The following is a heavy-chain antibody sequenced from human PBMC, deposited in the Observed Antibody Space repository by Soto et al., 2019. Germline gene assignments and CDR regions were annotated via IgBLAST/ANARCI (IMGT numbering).Heavy chain of an antibody. J-gene: IGHJ3*02. CDR3: ARAFNSGYYYSDFDI. CDR2: IDPSDSYT. CDR1: GYSFTSYW. Sequence: GESLKISCKGSGYSFTSYWISWMRQMPGKGLEWMGRIDPSDSYTNYSPSFQGHVTISADKSISTAYLQWSSLKASDTAMYYCARAFNSGYYYSDFDIWGQGTMVTVSS. V-gene: IGHV5-10-1*01. D-gene: IGHD3-22*01.